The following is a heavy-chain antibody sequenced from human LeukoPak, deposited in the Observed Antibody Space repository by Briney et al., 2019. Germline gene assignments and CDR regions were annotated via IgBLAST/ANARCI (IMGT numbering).Heavy chain of an antibody. J-gene: IGHJ4*02. CDR3: AKGGHHFNPFFY. CDR2: IHAGGSDP. CDR1: GFTFSSSP. D-gene: IGHD3-3*01. Sequence: GGSLRLSCAASGFTFSSSPMGWVRQAPGKGRDWVSSIHAGGSDPFYGDSVQGRFTISRDNSKNTLSLQLNSLRVEDTAVYFCAKGGHHFNPFFYCGQGTLVTVSS. V-gene: IGHV3-23*01.